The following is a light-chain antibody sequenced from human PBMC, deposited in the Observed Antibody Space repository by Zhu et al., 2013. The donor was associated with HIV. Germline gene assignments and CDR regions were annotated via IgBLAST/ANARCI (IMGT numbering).Light chain of an antibody. J-gene: IGLJ2*01. V-gene: IGLV1-51*01. CDR3: GSWDNGLGV. Sequence: QSVLTQPPSVSAAPGQRVIISCSGTSSNIGGNTVSWYQQFPGTAPKLLIFDNTKRPSGIPDRFSGSKSGTSATLAITGLQTGDEADYYCGSWDNGLGVFGGGTKLTVL. CDR1: SSNIGGNT. CDR2: DNT.